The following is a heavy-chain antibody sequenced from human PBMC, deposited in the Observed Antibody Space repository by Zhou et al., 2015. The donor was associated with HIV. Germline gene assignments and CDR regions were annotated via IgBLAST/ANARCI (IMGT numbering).Heavy chain of an antibody. Sequence: LMQSGTEVTKPGSSVKVSCKASGGTFSSYAISWVRQAPGQGLEWMGGIIPIFGTANYAQKFQGRVTITADKSTSTAYMELSSLRSEDTAVYYCARDPIGGTSGYNWFDPWGQGTLVTVSS. J-gene: IGHJ5*02. CDR3: ARDPIGGTSGYNWFDP. D-gene: IGHD2-2*01. CDR2: IIPIFGTA. CDR1: GGTFSSYA. V-gene: IGHV1-69*06.